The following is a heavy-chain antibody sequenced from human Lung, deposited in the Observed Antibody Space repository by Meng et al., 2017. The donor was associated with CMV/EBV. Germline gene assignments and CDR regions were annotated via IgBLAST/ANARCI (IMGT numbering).Heavy chain of an antibody. D-gene: IGHD3-10*01. CDR2: IKADGSEK. CDR3: ACNSGDC. J-gene: IGHJ4*02. V-gene: IGHV3-7*01. Sequence: ESXKISCAASGFTLSSHWMCWVRQAPGKGLEWVANIKADGSEKYYVDSVKGRFTVSRDNAKNSLYLQMNSLRAEDTAVYYCACNSGDCWGQGTLVTVSS. CDR1: GFTLSSHW.